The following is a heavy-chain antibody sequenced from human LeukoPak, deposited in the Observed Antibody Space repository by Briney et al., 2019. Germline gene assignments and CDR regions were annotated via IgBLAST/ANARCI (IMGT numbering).Heavy chain of an antibody. CDR3: ARDSGGQLLFSITTYYFDY. Sequence: ASVKVSCKASGYTFTGYYMHWVRQAPGQGVEGRGWINPNSGGTNYAQKFQGRVTMTRDTSISTAYMGLSRLRSDDTAVYYCARDSGGQLLFSITTYYFDYWGQGTLVTVSS. CDR1: GYTFTGYY. J-gene: IGHJ4*02. CDR2: INPNSGGT. V-gene: IGHV1-2*02. D-gene: IGHD2-2*01.